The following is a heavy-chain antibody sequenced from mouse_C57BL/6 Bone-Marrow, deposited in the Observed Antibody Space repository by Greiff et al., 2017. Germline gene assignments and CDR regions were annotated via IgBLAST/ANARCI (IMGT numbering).Heavy chain of an antibody. Sequence: EVKLMESGPGLVKPSQSLSLTCSVTGYSITSGYYWNWIRQFPGNKLEWMGYISYDGSNNYNPSLKNRISITRDTSKNQFFLKLNSVTTEDTATYYCARGRTVDYWYFDVWGTGTTVTVSS. CDR2: ISYDGSN. J-gene: IGHJ1*03. CDR1: GYSITSGYY. CDR3: ARGRTVDYWYFDV. D-gene: IGHD1-1*01. V-gene: IGHV3-6*01.